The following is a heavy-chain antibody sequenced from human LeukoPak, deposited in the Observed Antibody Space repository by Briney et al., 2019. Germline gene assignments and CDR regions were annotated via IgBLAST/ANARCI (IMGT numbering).Heavy chain of an antibody. J-gene: IGHJ4*02. V-gene: IGHV3-21*01. CDR1: GFTFSSYS. Sequence: GGSLRLSCAASGFTFSSYSMNWVRRAPGKGLEWVSSISSSSSYIYYADSVKGRFTISRDNAKNSLYLQMNSLRAEDTAVYYCAREEYSSSSLYLDYWGQGTLVTVSS. CDR2: ISSSSSYI. CDR3: AREEYSSSSLYLDY. D-gene: IGHD6-6*01.